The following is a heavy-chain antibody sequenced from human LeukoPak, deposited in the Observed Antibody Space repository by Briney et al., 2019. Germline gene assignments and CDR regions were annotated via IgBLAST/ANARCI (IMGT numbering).Heavy chain of an antibody. Sequence: GGSLRLSCAASGFTFDDYAMHWVRQAPGKGLEWVSGISWNSGSIGYADSVKGRFTISRDNAKNSLYLQMNSLRAEDTALYYCAKSAVNGYQLLGVNWFDPWGQGTLVTVSS. CDR1: GFTFDDYA. D-gene: IGHD2-2*01. CDR2: ISWNSGSI. V-gene: IGHV3-9*01. CDR3: AKSAVNGYQLLGVNWFDP. J-gene: IGHJ5*02.